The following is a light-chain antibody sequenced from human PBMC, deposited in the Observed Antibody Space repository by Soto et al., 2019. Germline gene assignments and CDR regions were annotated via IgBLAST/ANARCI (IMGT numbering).Light chain of an antibody. J-gene: IGLJ2*01. CDR1: SSDVGGYNY. CDR3: SSYTSSSTRV. CDR2: DVS. Sequence: QSVLTQPASVSGSPGQSITISCTGTSSDVGGYNYVSWYQQHPGKAPKLMIYDVSNRPSGVSNRFSGSKSGNTASLTISGLQEDDEADYYCSSYTSSSTRVFGGGTKLTVL. V-gene: IGLV2-14*01.